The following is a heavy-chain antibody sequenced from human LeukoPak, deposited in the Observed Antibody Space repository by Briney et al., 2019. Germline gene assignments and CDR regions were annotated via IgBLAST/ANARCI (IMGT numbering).Heavy chain of an antibody. CDR2: INSDGSST. CDR3: ARALRTTRPFDY. D-gene: IGHD1-26*01. Sequence: PGGSLRLSCAASGFTFSSYWMHWVRQAPGKGLVWVSRINSDGSSTSYADSEKGRFTISRDNAKNTLYLQMNSLRAEDTAVYYCARALRTTRPFDYWGQGTLVTVSS. J-gene: IGHJ4*02. CDR1: GFTFSSYW. V-gene: IGHV3-74*01.